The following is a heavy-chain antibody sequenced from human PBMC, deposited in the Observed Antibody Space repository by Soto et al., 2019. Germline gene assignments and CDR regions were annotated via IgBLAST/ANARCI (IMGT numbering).Heavy chain of an antibody. CDR2: IYYSGST. Sequence: SETLSLTCTVSGGSISSGDYYWSWIRQPPGKGLEWIGYIYYSGSTYYNPSLKSRVTISVDTSKNQFSLKLSSVTAADTAVYYCATSFYDFWSGSPSRNFDYWGQGTLVTVSS. CDR3: ATSFYDFWSGSPSRNFDY. V-gene: IGHV4-30-4*01. D-gene: IGHD3-3*01. CDR1: GGSISSGDYY. J-gene: IGHJ4*02.